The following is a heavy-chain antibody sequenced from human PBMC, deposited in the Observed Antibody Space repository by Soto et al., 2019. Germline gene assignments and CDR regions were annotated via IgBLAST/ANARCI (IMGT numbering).Heavy chain of an antibody. Sequence: QVHMVQSVAEVKKPGASVQVSCKGSGYSFTTYVIPWVRRAPGQGLERMGWISAHNGNTNYAQKLQGRVTATSDTSTSTDYMELRSMTSDYTAGYYCARGGYWDYWGQGAQVTVSS. CDR3: ARGGYWDY. D-gene: IGHD2-8*02. V-gene: IGHV1-18*01. CDR2: ISAHNGNT. J-gene: IGHJ4*02. CDR1: GYSFTTYV.